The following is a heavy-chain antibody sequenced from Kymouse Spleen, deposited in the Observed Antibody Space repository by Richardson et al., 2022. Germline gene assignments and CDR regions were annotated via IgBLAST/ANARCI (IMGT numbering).Heavy chain of an antibody. J-gene: IGHJ4*02. V-gene: IGHV3-9*01. CDR3: AKDKDSSSYYFDY. D-gene: IGHD6-6*01. Sequence: EVQLVESGGGLVQPGRSLRLSCAASGFTFDDYAMHWVRQAPGKGLEWVSGISWNSGSIGYADSVKGRFTISRDNAKNSLYLQMNSLRAEDTALYYCAKDKDSSSYYFDYWGQGTLVTVSS. CDR1: GFTFDDYA. CDR2: ISWNSGSI.